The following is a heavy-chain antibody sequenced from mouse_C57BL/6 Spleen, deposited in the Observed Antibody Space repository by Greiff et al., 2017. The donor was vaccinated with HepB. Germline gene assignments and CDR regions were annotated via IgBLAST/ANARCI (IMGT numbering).Heavy chain of an antibody. CDR3: ARPIYDGYFAY. CDR1: GFTFTDYY. J-gene: IGHJ3*01. Sequence: EVKLVESGGGLVQPGGSLSLSCAASGFTFTDYYMSWVRQPPGKALEWLGFIRNKANGYTKEYSASVKGRFTISRDNSQSILYLQMNALRAEDSATYYCARPIYDGYFAYWGQGTLVTVSA. D-gene: IGHD2-3*01. V-gene: IGHV7-3*01. CDR2: IRNKANGYTK.